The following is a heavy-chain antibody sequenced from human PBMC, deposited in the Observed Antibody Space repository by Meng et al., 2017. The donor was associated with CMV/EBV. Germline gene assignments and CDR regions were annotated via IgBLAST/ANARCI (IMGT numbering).Heavy chain of an antibody. J-gene: IGHJ6*02. V-gene: IGHV1-2*02. CDR3: ARAEWELTRDYGMDV. CDR2: INPNSGGA. CDR1: GYTFTDYK. Sequence: ASVKVSCKASGYTFTDYKMHWVRQAPGQGLEWMGWINPNSGGANYAQKFQGRVTMTRDTSISTAYMELSRLRSDDTAVYYCARAEWELTRDYGMDVWGQGTTVTVSS. D-gene: IGHD1-26*01.